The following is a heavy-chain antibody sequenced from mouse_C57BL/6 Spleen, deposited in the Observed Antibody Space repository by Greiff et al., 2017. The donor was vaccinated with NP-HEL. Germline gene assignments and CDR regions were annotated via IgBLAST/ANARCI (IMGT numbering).Heavy chain of an antibody. D-gene: IGHD2-4*01. Sequence: QVQLKQPGAELVMPGASVKLSCKASGYTFTSYWMHWVKQRPGQGLEWIGEIDPSDSYTNYNQKFKGKSTLTVDKSSSTAYMQLSSLTSEDSAVYYGARYDYDEGYWGQGTTLTVSS. CDR2: IDPSDSYT. CDR1: GYTFTSYW. CDR3: ARYDYDEGY. V-gene: IGHV1-69*01. J-gene: IGHJ2*01.